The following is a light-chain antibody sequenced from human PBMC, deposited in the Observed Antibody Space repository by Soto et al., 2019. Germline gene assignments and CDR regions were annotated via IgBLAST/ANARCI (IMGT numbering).Light chain of an antibody. J-gene: IGKJ2*01. CDR1: QSINTY. V-gene: IGKV1-39*01. Sequence: DIQMTQSPSSLSASVGDRVTITCRASQSINTYLSWYQQKLGTAPKLLIHGATSLRSGVPPRFSGSRSGTDFTLTISSLQPEDFATYFCPQTYSTPYTFGQGTKLEIE. CDR2: GAT. CDR3: PQTYSTPYT.